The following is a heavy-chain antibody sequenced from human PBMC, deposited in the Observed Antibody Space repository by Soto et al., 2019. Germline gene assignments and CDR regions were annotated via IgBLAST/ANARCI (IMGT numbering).Heavy chain of an antibody. D-gene: IGHD1-26*01. Sequence: SVKVSCKASGGTFSSYAISWVRQAPGQGLEWMGGIIPIFGTANYAQKFQGRVTITADESTSTAYMELSSLRSEDTAVYYCASLVGATREDHFDYWGQGTLVTVSS. J-gene: IGHJ4*02. V-gene: IGHV1-69*13. CDR3: ASLVGATREDHFDY. CDR2: IIPIFGTA. CDR1: GGTFSSYA.